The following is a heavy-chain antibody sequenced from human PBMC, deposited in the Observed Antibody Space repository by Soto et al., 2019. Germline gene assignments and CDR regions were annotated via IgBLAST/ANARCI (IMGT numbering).Heavy chain of an antibody. CDR2: INWDDDK. CDR1: GFSLSTSGVG. D-gene: IGHD2-15*01. Sequence: QITLKESGPTLVKPTQTLTLTCTFSGFSLSTSGVGVGWIRQPPGKALEWLALINWDDDKRCSPSLKSRLTITKHASKNHVDLTMNNMDPVDTATYYCAHRHCSGISFRFDPRGQGSLVTVSS. V-gene: IGHV2-5*02. J-gene: IGHJ5*02. CDR3: AHRHCSGISFRFDP.